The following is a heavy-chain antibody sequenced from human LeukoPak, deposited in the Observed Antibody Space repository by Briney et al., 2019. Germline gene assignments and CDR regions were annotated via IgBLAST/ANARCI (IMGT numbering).Heavy chain of an antibody. CDR2: ISGSGGST. CDR3: AKGEAGYTSAWVVY. V-gene: IGHV3-23*01. CDR1: GFTFSSYA. J-gene: IGHJ4*02. D-gene: IGHD6-19*01. Sequence: GGSLRLSCAASGFTFSSYAMSWVRQAPGKGLEWVSVISGSGGSTYYADSVKGRFTISRDNSKNTLYLQMNRLRAEDTAAYYFAKGEAGYTSAWVVYWGQGTLVTVSS.